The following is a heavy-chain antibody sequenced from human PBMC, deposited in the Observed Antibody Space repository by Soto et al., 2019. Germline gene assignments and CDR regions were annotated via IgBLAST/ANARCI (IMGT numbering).Heavy chain of an antibody. J-gene: IGHJ4*02. D-gene: IGHD6-19*01. V-gene: IGHV4-4*02. CDR1: GGSISSSNW. Sequence: SETLSLTCAVSGGSISSSNWWSWVRQPPGKGLEWIGEIYHSGSTNYNPSLKSRVTISVDKSKSQFSLKLSSVTAADTAVYYCARASGIAVAGPFDYWGQGTLVTVSS. CDR3: ARASGIAVAGPFDY. CDR2: IYHSGST.